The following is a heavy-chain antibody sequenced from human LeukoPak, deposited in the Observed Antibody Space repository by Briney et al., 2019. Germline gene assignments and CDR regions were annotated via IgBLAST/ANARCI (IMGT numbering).Heavy chain of an antibody. CDR2: ISSSSSTI. J-gene: IGHJ4*02. CDR3: AKEDAIIGFDY. D-gene: IGHD5-24*01. CDR1: GFTFSSYS. Sequence: GGSLRLSCAASGFTFSSYSMNWVRQAPGKGLEWVSYISSSSSTIYYADSVKGRFTISRDNSKNTLYLQMNSLTAEDTAIYFCAKEDAIIGFDYWGQGTLVTVSS. V-gene: IGHV3-48*01.